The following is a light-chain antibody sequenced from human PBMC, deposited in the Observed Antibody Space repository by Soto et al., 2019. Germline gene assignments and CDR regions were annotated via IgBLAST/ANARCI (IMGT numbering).Light chain of an antibody. Sequence: DIQMTQSPSTLSASVGDRVTITCRASQSISSWLAWYQQKPGKAPKLLIYKASSLESGVPSRFSGSVSGTEFTLTISSLQPEDFATYYCQQLNGYLALTFGGGTKVEIK. CDR2: KAS. V-gene: IGKV1-5*03. CDR3: QQLNGYLALT. CDR1: QSISSW. J-gene: IGKJ4*01.